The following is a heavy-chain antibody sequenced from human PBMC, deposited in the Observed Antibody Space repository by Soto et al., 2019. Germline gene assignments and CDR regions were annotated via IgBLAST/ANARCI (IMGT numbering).Heavy chain of an antibody. V-gene: IGHV4-59*08. CDR2: IYYSGST. J-gene: IGHJ3*02. D-gene: IGHD4-17*01. CDR1: GGSISSYY. CDR3: ARRYGGAFDI. Sequence: QVQLQESVPGLVKPSETLSLTCTVSGGSISSYYWSWIRQPPGKGLEWIGYIYYSGSTNYNPSLKSRVTISVDTSNNQFSLRLSSVTAADTAVYYCARRYGGAFDIWGQGTMVTVSS.